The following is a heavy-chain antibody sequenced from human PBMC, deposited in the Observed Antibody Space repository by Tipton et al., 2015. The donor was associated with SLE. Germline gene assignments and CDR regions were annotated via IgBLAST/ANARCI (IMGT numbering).Heavy chain of an antibody. J-gene: IGHJ2*01. CDR1: AYTFTTYS. D-gene: IGHD4-17*01. CDR2: ISTYNGNT. CDR3: ARAVTTGLYWYFDP. V-gene: IGHV1-18*01. Sequence: QLVQSGPEVKNPGASVKVSCKASAYTFTTYSISWARQAPGQGLEWMGWISTYNGNTNYAQKLQGRVTMTTDTSTSTAYMELRSLRSADTAVYYCARAVTTGLYWYFDPWGRGTLVTVSS.